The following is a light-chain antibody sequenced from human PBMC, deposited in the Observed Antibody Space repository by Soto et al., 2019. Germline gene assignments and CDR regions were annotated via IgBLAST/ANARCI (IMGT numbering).Light chain of an antibody. Sequence: EIVLTQSPGTLSLSPGERATLSCRASQSVSSSYLAWYQQKPGQAPRLLIYGASSRATGIPDRFSCSGSGTDFTLTISRLDSEDFAEYYCQQYGRSPQDFGQGTKLEIK. CDR3: QQYGRSPQD. CDR1: QSVSSSY. CDR2: GAS. V-gene: IGKV3-20*01. J-gene: IGKJ2*01.